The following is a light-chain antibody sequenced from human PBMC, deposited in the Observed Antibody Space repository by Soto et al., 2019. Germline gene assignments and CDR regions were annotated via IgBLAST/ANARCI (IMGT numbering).Light chain of an antibody. CDR3: QQSYTTPFT. V-gene: IGKV1-39*01. CDR1: QSISNY. Sequence: DIQMTQSPSSLSASVGDRVTITCRASQSISNYLNWYQQKPGKASNLLIYAASTLQGGVPSRFSGSGSGTDFTLTISSLEPEDFTTYYCQQSYTTPFTFGQGTRLEI. CDR2: AAS. J-gene: IGKJ5*01.